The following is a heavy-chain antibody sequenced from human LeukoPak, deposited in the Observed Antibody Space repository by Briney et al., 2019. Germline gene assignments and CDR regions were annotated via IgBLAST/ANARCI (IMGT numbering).Heavy chain of an antibody. CDR1: GSSISSYY. J-gene: IGHJ4*02. CDR3: AGMRITTPTVRTLDY. V-gene: IGHV4-59*01. CDR2: IYYTGST. D-gene: IGHD1-14*01. Sequence: PSETLSLTCTVSGSSISSYYWTWIRQPPGKGLEWIGFIYYTGSTNYNPSLKSRVTISVDTSKNQFSLKLSSVTAADTAVYYCAGMRITTPTVRTLDYWGQGTLVTVSS.